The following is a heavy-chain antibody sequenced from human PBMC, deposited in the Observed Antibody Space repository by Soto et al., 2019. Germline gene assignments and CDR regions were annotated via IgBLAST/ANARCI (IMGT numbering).Heavy chain of an antibody. CDR2: INAGNGNT. V-gene: IGHV1-3*01. D-gene: IGHD3-10*01. Sequence: ASVKVSCKASGYTFTSYAMHWVRQAPGQRLEWMGWINAGNGNTKYSQKFQGRVTITRDTSASTAYMKLSSVTAADTAVYYCASGDSGYMDVWGKGTTVTVSS. CDR3: ASGDSGYMDV. J-gene: IGHJ6*03. CDR1: GYTFTSYA.